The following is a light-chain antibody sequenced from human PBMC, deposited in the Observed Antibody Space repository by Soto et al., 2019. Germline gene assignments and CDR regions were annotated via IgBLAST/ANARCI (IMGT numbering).Light chain of an antibody. Sequence: DIQMTQSPSTLSASVGDSVIITCRASQSISSWLAWYQQKPGKAPNLLIYRASTLKSGIPSRFSGSGSGTEFTLTISSLQPDDFATYYCQPYDRASWTFGPGTKVEIK. V-gene: IGKV1-5*03. CDR1: QSISSW. CDR3: QPYDRASWT. CDR2: RAS. J-gene: IGKJ1*01.